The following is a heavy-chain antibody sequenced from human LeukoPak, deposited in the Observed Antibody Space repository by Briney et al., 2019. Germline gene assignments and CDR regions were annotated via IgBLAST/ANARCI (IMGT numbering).Heavy chain of an antibody. J-gene: IGHJ4*02. V-gene: IGHV4-4*07. CDR2: IHTSAGT. Sequence: SETLSLTCTVSGGSTSSYYWSWIRQPAGKGLECIGRIHTSAGTNYNPSPKSPVTMSVDTSRTHIALKLTSVTAAARSVSYIARDRYYYDSSGYYFDYWGQGTLVTVSS. CDR3: ARDRYYYDSSGYYFDY. D-gene: IGHD3-22*01. CDR1: GGSTSSYY.